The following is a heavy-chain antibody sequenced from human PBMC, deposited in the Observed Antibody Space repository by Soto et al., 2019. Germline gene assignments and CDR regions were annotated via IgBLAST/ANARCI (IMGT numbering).Heavy chain of an antibody. CDR2: ITGRGDST. CDR1: AFTFSSYA. J-gene: IGHJ4*02. V-gene: IGHV3-23*01. Sequence: GGSLRLSCVASAFTFSSYAMSWVRQAPGKGLEWVADITGRGDSTYYADSVKGRLTISRDNSKNTVYLQMDSLRGEDTALYYCAKRKGLVTTAYDYWGQGTLVTVSS. CDR3: AKRKGLVTTAYDY. D-gene: IGHD4-17*01.